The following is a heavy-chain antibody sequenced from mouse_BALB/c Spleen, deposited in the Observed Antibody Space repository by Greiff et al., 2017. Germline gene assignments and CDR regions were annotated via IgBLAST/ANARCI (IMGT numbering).Heavy chain of an antibody. D-gene: IGHD1-1*01. CDR3: ARVYYYGSSYYAMDY. CDR1: GFSLTSYG. Sequence: VKLVESGPGLVAPSQSLSITCTVSGFSLTSYGVHWVRQPPGKGLEWLGVIWAGGSTNYNSALMSRLSISKDNSKSQVFLKMNSLQTDDTAMYYCARVYYYGSSYYAMDYWGQGTSVTVSS. J-gene: IGHJ4*01. V-gene: IGHV2-9*02. CDR2: IWAGGST.